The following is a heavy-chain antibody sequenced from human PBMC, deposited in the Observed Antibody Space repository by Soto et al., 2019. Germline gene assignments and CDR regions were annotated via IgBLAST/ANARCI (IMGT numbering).Heavy chain of an antibody. CDR3: ARPDFSDYWYFDL. V-gene: IGHV1-69*08. D-gene: IGHD4-4*01. CDR2: IIPALGTA. CDR1: GGTFSSHT. J-gene: IGHJ2*01. Sequence: QDQLVQSGAEVKKPGSSVKVSCKASGGTFSSHTFSWVRQAPGQGLEWMGRIIPALGTATYAQKFQGRVTITADESATTVYMELNSLRSEDTAVYYCARPDFSDYWYFDLWGRGTLVTVSS.